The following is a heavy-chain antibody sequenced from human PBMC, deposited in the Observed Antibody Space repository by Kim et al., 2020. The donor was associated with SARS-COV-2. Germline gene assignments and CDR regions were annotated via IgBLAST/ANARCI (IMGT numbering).Heavy chain of an antibody. CDR3: ARDLRSSRPWGY. J-gene: IGHJ4*02. CDR1: GYTFTSYA. D-gene: IGHD6-13*01. V-gene: IGHV1-3*01. CDR2: INAGNGNT. Sequence: ASVKVSCKASGYTFTSYAMHWVRQAPGQRLEWMGWINAGNGNTKYSQKFQGRVTITRDTSASTAYMELSSLRSEDTAVYYCARDLRSSRPWGYWGQGTLVTVSS.